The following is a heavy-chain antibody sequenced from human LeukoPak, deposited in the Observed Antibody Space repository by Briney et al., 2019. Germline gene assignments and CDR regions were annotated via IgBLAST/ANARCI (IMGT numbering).Heavy chain of an antibody. V-gene: IGHV1-2*02. Sequence: ASVKVSCKASGYTFTAYYIHWVRQAPRHGLEWIGWINPNSGDTDYSQKFQGRVTMTRDTSISTTYMELSRLASDDTAIYYCARDRTASWYGGEDYWGQGTLVTASS. D-gene: IGHD6-13*01. CDR3: ARDRTASWYGGEDY. CDR2: INPNSGDT. J-gene: IGHJ4*02. CDR1: GYTFTAYY.